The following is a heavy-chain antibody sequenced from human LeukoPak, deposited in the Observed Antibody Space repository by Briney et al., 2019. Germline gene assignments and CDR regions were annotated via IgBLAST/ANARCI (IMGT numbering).Heavy chain of an antibody. CDR3: ARTASEYSISWID. D-gene: IGHD6-13*01. CDR1: GGSISSSSYY. Sequence: PSETLSLTCTVSGGSISSSSYYWGWIRQPPGKGLEWIGSIYYSGSTYYSPSLKSRVTISVDSSKNQFSLKLTSVTAADTAVYYCARTASEYSISWIDWGQGTLVTVSS. CDR2: IYYSGST. J-gene: IGHJ1*01. V-gene: IGHV4-39*01.